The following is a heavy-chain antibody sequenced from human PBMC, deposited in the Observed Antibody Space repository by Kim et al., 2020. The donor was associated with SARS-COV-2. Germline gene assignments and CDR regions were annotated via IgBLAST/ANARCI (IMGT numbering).Heavy chain of an antibody. Sequence: SETLSLTCTVSGVSISSGSYYWTWIRQHPGKGLEWIGYIYNSGSTYCNPSLKSRVTVSIDTSQNQFYLKLVSVTAADMAFYYCARSGGGVPAAMSVDSWGPGTQVTVSS. CDR2: IYNSGST. CDR1: GVSISSGSYY. V-gene: IGHV4-31*03. CDR3: ARSGGGVPAAMSVDS. J-gene: IGHJ4*02. D-gene: IGHD2-2*01.